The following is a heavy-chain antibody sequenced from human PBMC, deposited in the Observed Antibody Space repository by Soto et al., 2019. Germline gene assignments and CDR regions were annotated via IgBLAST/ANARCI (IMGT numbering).Heavy chain of an antibody. CDR1: GFTFSIYA. Sequence: GGSLRLSCEASGFTFSIYAMSWFRQAPGKGLEWVSGISGGGSTTYYADSVKGRFTISRDNAKNTLYLQMNSLRAEDTAVYYCTRGLSSGSNWGQGTLVTVSS. D-gene: IGHD6-19*01. CDR2: ISGGGSTT. J-gene: IGHJ4*02. CDR3: TRGLSSGSN. V-gene: IGHV3-23*01.